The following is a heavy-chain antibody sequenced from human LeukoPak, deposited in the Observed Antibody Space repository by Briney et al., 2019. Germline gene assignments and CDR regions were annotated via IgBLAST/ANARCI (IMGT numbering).Heavy chain of an antibody. J-gene: IGHJ4*02. Sequence: ASVKVSCKASGYTFSSYGISWVRQAPGQGLEWMGWISAYNGNTNYRRQLQGRVTMTTDTSTSTAYMDLRSLRSDDTAIYYCARDSPDGSGTYYNDSPDYWGQGTLVTVSS. CDR3: ARDSPDGSGTYYNDSPDY. CDR2: ISAYNGNT. D-gene: IGHD3-10*01. CDR1: GYTFSSYG. V-gene: IGHV1-18*01.